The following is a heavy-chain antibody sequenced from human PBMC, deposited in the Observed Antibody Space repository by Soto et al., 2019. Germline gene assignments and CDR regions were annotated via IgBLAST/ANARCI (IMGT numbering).Heavy chain of an antibody. J-gene: IGHJ6*02. Sequence: ASVKVSCKASGGTFSSYAISWVRQAPGQGLEWMGGIIPIFGTANYAQKFQGRVTITADESTSTAYMELSSLRSEDTAVYYCARSRIVVEVAATRYYYYGMDVWGQGTTVTVSS. D-gene: IGHD2-15*01. CDR2: IIPIFGTA. V-gene: IGHV1-69*13. CDR1: GGTFSSYA. CDR3: ARSRIVVEVAATRYYYYGMDV.